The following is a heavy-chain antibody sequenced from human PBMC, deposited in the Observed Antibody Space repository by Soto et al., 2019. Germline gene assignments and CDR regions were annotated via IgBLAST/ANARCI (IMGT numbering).Heavy chain of an antibody. J-gene: IGHJ4*02. V-gene: IGHV2-5*02. CDR3: AHSKNRLRFIDY. CDR1: GLPLRTRKVG. Sequence: TAPTLVTPTQPVTLTGTSPGLPLRTRKVGVGWIRQPPGKALEWLALIYWDDDKRYSPSLKSRLTITKDTSKNQVVLTMTNMDPVDTATYYCAHSKNRLRFIDYWGQGTLVTVSS. CDR2: IYWDDDK. D-gene: IGHD3-3*01.